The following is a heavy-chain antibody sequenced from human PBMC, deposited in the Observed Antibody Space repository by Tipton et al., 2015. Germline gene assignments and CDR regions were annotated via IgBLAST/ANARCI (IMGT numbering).Heavy chain of an antibody. CDR2: IWYDGTNK. V-gene: IGHV3-33*01. J-gene: IGHJ4*02. CDR3: ARPVYSSGLSPFDY. CDR1: GFTFSSYG. D-gene: IGHD6-19*01. Sequence: SGFTFSSYGMHWVRQAPGKGLEWVAVIWYDGTNKYYADTVKGRFTISRDNSKNTLYLQMNSLRAEDTAVYYCARPVYSSGLSPFDYWGQGTLVTVSS.